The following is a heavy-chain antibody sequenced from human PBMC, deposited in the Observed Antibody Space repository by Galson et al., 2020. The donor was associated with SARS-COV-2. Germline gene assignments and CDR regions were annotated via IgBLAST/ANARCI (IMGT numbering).Heavy chain of an antibody. Sequence: GGSLRLSCAASGFTFSSYAMHWVRQAPGKGLEWVAVISYDGSNKYYADSVKGRFTISRDNSKNTLYLQMNSLRAEDTAVYYCARDGTGAFDYWGQGTLVTVSS. CDR1: GFTFSSYA. J-gene: IGHJ4*02. CDR3: ARDGTGAFDY. V-gene: IGHV3-30*04. D-gene: IGHD7-27*01. CDR2: ISYDGSNK.